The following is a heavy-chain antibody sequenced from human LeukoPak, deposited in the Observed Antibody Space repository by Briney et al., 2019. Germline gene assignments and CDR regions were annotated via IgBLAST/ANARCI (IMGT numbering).Heavy chain of an antibody. V-gene: IGHV4-4*07. D-gene: IGHD2/OR15-2a*01. CDR2: FYTSGST. J-gene: IGHJ6*03. CDR3: ARVKADHYFYYYYMDV. CDR1: GYSIIGGYY. Sequence: PSETLSLTCTVSGYSIIGGYYWGWIRQPAGKGLEWIGRFYTSGSTNYNPSFKSRATMSIDTSKNQFSLKLNSVTAADTAVYYCARVKADHYFYYYYMDVWGKGTTVTISS.